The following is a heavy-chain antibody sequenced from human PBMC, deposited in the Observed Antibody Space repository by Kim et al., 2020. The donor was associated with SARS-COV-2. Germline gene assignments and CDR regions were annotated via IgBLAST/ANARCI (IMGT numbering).Heavy chain of an antibody. CDR3: ASQRNGLGPYVPPPYF. J-gene: IGHJ4*01. Sequence: SETLSLTCIVSGGSIGDSNYFWGWIRQTPGKGLEWIARINYRGSTYYNPSLKSRVFMSADTSKSYFSLRLTSVTAADTAVYYCASQRNGLGPYVPPPYF. V-gene: IGHV4-39*07. D-gene: IGHD2-2*01. CDR2: INYRGST. CDR1: GGSIGDSNYF.